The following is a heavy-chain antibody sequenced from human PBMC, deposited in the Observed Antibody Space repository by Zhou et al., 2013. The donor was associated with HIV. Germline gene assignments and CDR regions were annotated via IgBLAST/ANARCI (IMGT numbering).Heavy chain of an antibody. V-gene: IGHV4-4*07. J-gene: IGHJ6*04. CDR1: GGSIRSYY. Sequence: VQLQESGPGLVKPSETLSLTCAVSGGSIRSYYWTWIRQPAGKGLEWIGRIYTSGGTNYNPSLKSRVTMSVDTSKNQFSLKLTSVTAADTAVYYCARAERLDHQMDVWGKGTTVTVSS. CDR2: IYTSGGT. CDR3: ARAERLDHQMDV.